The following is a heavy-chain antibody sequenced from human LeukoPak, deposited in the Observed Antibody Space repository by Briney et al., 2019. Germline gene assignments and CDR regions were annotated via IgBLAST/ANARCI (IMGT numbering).Heavy chain of an antibody. CDR1: GGSISSYY. D-gene: IGHD3-10*01. V-gene: IGHV4-4*07. J-gene: IGHJ3*02. Sequence: PSETLSLTCTVSGGSISSYYWSWIRQPAGKGLEWIGRIYTSGSTNYNPSLKSRVTMSVDTSKNQFSLKLSSVTAADTAVYYCARETTYYGSHAFDIWGQGTMVTVSS. CDR2: IYTSGST. CDR3: ARETTYYGSHAFDI.